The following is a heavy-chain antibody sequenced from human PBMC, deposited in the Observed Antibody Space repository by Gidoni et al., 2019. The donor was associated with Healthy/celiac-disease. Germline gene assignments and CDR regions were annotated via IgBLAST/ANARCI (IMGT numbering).Heavy chain of an antibody. V-gene: IGHV5-51*01. CDR3: ARFRGYSGYDRYYYMDV. CDR2: IYPGDSDT. CDR1: GYSFTSYW. Sequence: EVQLVQSGAEVKKPGESLKISCKGSGYSFTSYWIGWVRQMPGKGLEWMGIIYPGDSDTRYSPFFQGQVTISADKSISTAYLQWSSLKASDTAMYYCARFRGYSGYDRYYYMDVWGKGTTVTVSS. J-gene: IGHJ6*03. D-gene: IGHD5-12*01.